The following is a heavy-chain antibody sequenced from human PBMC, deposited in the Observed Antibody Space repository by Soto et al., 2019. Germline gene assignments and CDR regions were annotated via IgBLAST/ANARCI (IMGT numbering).Heavy chain of an antibody. Sequence: TLSLTCAVSGGSISSSNWWSWVRQPPGKGPEWIGEIYHSGSTNYNPSLKSRVTISVDKSKNQFSLKLSSVTAADTAVYYCARVGYSYGSYYYYGMDVWGQGTTVTVSS. J-gene: IGHJ6*02. CDR2: IYHSGST. V-gene: IGHV4-4*02. CDR3: ARVGYSYGSYYYYGMDV. D-gene: IGHD5-18*01. CDR1: GGSISSSNW.